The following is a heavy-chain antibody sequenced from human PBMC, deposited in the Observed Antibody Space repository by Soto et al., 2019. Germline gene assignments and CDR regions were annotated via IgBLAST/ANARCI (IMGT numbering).Heavy chain of an antibody. D-gene: IGHD2-2*01. J-gene: IGHJ6*02. CDR1: GFTFNDNA. CDR2: ISDDGDST. CDR3: AKSLSTAVNYGLDV. Sequence: EVQLLESGRGLVQPGGSLRLSCGASGFTFNDNAMTWVRQAPGKGLEWVSSISDDGDSTYYADSVKGRFAVSRDNSKNTLFLHMNSLGAEDTAVYYCAKSLSTAVNYGLDVWGQGTSVTVSS. V-gene: IGHV3-23*01.